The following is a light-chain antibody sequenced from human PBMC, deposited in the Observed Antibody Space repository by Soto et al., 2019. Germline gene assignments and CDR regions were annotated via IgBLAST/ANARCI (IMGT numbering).Light chain of an antibody. CDR3: QQSYSSPPT. J-gene: IGKJ1*01. CDR1: QGIRND. Sequence: DIQMTQSPSTLSGSVGDRVTITCRASQGIRNDLGWYQQKPGRAPYLLSYAASSLHSGVPSRFSVSGSGTDFTLTITRLQPEDFATYYCQQSYSSPPTFGQGTKVDIK. V-gene: IGKV1-39*01. CDR2: AAS.